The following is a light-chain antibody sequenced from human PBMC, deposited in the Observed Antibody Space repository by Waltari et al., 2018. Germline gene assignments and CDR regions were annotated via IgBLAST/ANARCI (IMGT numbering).Light chain of an antibody. CDR3: LLYYGGAQV. J-gene: IGLJ2*01. Sequence: QTVVTQEPSLPVSPGGTVTLTCASSTGAVTSGYYPNWFQQKPGQTPRALIYSTSNKHPWTPARFSGSLLGGKAALTLSGVQPEDEADYYCLLYYGGAQVFGGGTKLTVL. CDR2: STS. CDR1: TGAVTSGYY. V-gene: IGLV7-43*01.